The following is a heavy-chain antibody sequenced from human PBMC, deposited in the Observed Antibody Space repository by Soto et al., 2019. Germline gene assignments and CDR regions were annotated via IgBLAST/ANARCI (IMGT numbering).Heavy chain of an antibody. D-gene: IGHD6-13*01. CDR3: AKQGAATGDFDH. V-gene: IGHV3-23*01. CDR2: ISGNGGSS. J-gene: IGHJ4*02. Sequence: EVQLLESGGGLVQPGGSLRLSCAASGFTVSSYVMTWVRQAPGKGLEWVSSISGNGGSSFYADSVRGRFTISRDSSKNTLYLQMNTLRAEDTALYYCAKQGAATGDFDHWGQGALVTVSS. CDR1: GFTVSSYV.